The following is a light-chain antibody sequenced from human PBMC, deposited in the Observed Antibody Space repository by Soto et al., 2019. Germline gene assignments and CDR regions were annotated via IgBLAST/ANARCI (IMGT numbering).Light chain of an antibody. Sequence: IVWTQSPGTLSLSPGERATLSCRASQSVSSSYLAWYQQKPGQAPRLLIYGASSMATGIPDRFSGSGSGTDFTLTISRLEPEDFAVYYCQQYGSSPPWTFGQGTKVEIK. V-gene: IGKV3-20*01. CDR1: QSVSSSY. CDR2: GAS. CDR3: QQYGSSPPWT. J-gene: IGKJ1*01.